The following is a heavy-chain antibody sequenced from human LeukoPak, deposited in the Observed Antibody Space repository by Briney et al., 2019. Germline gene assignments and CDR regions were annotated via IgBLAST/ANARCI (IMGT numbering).Heavy chain of an antibody. Sequence: WGSLRLSCAASGFTFDDYAMHWVRQVPGKGLEWVSYISSSGSTIYYADSVKGRFTISRDNAKNSLYLQMNSLRAEDTAVYYCAELGITMIGGVWGKGTTVTISS. CDR3: AELGITMIGGV. D-gene: IGHD3-10*02. V-gene: IGHV3-48*03. J-gene: IGHJ6*04. CDR1: GFTFDDYA. CDR2: ISSSGSTI.